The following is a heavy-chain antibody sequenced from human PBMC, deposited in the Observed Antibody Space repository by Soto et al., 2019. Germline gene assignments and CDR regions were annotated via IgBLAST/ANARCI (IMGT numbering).Heavy chain of an antibody. V-gene: IGHV1-3*01. CDR1: GYTFTSYA. CDR2: INAGNGNT. CDR3: ARDMGRYCTNGVCYPPPY. Sequence: QVQLVQSGAEVKKPWASVKVSCKASGYTFTSYAMHWVRQAPGQRLEWMGWINAGNGNTKYSQKCQGRVTITRDTSESTAYMELSSLRSEDTAVYYCARDMGRYCTNGVCYPPPYWGQGTLVTVSS. D-gene: IGHD2-8*01. J-gene: IGHJ4*02.